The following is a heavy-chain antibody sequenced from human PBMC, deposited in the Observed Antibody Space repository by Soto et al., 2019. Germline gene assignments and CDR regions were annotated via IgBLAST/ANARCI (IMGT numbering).Heavy chain of an antibody. CDR1: GDRVSSNSAA. D-gene: IGHD6-19*01. CDR3: ARDSGPIAVAGNFDY. CDR2: TYYRSKWYN. J-gene: IGHJ4*02. V-gene: IGHV6-1*01. Sequence: SQTLSLTCAISGDRVSSNSAAWNWIRPSPSRGLEWLGRTYYRSKWYNDYAVSVKSRITINPDTSKNQFSLQLNSVTPEDTAVYYCARDSGPIAVAGNFDYWGQGTLVTVSS.